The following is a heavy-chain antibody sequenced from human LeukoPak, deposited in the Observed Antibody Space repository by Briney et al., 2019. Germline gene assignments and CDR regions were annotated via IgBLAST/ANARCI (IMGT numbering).Heavy chain of an antibody. D-gene: IGHD2-2*02. CDR1: GSTFSTYG. J-gene: IGHJ6*03. CDR3: AKDGSGDLYCRSTNCHRYYYMDV. V-gene: IGHV3-30*02. CDR2: IRYDGSIK. Sequence: GGSLRLSCAASGSTFSTYGMHWVRQAPGKGLEWVAFIRYDGSIKYHADFVKGRFTIFRDNSKNTLFLEMNSLSTEDTAVYYCAKDGSGDLYCRSTNCHRYYYMDVWGKGTTVTVSS.